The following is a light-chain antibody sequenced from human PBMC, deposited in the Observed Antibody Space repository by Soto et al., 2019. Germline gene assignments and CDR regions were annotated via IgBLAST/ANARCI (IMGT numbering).Light chain of an antibody. Sequence: DIQMTQSPSSLSASVGDRVTITCRASQDINNYLAWYQQRPGKVPKLLIYAASTLQPGVPSRFSGSGSGTDFTHTISSLQPDDVASYYCQKYDIDPRTFGGGTRVEVK. CDR3: QKYDIDPRT. J-gene: IGKJ4*01. V-gene: IGKV1-27*01. CDR1: QDINNY. CDR2: AAS.